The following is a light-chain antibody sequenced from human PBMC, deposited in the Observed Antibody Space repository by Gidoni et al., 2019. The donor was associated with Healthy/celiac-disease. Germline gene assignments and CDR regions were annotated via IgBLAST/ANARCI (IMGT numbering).Light chain of an antibody. V-gene: IGKV1-39*01. CDR2: AAS. J-gene: IGKJ1*01. CDR3: QQSYSTQWT. Sequence: DIQMTQSPSSRSASVGDRVPIPCRASQSISSYLNWYQQKPGKAPKLLIYAASSLQSGVPARFSGSGSGTDFTLTISSLQPEDFATYYGQQSYSTQWTFGQGTKVEIK. CDR1: QSISSY.